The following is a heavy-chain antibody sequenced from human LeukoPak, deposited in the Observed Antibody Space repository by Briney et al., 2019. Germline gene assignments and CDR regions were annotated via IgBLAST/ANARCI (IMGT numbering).Heavy chain of an antibody. D-gene: IGHD5-18*01. CDR1: GGSISSGGYS. CDR2: IYHSGST. CDR3: ARVVESYGYFDY. V-gene: IGHV4-30-2*01. Sequence: PSETLSLTCAVPGGSISSGGYSWSWIRQPPGKGLEWIGYIYHSGSTYYNPSLKSRVTISVDRSKNQFSLKLSSVTAADTAVYYCARVVESYGYFDYWGQGTLVTVSS. J-gene: IGHJ4*02.